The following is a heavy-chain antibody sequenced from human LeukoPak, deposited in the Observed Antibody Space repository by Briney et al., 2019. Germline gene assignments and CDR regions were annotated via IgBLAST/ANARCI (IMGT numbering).Heavy chain of an antibody. Sequence: ASVKVSCKASGYTFSSYGISWVRQAPGQGLEWMGWISAYNGNTNYAQNLQGRVTMTTDTSTSTAYMELRSLRSDDTAVYYCARVVCGGSCYSRWFDPWGQGTLVTVSS. D-gene: IGHD2-15*01. V-gene: IGHV1-18*01. CDR2: ISAYNGNT. CDR1: GYTFSSYG. J-gene: IGHJ5*02. CDR3: ARVVCGGSCYSRWFDP.